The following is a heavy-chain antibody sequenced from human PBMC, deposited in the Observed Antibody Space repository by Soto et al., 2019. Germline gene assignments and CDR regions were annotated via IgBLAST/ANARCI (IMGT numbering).Heavy chain of an antibody. CDR3: AAEHHIAVAGVGVC. CDR2: ISSSSSYI. D-gene: IGHD6-19*01. J-gene: IGHJ4*02. V-gene: IGHV3-21*01. Sequence: EVQLVESGGGLVKPGGSLRLSCAASGFTFSSYSMNWVRQAPGKGLEWVSSISSSSSYIYYADSVKGRFTISRDNAKNSLYLQMNILRAEDTAVYYCAAEHHIAVAGVGVCWGQGTLVTVSS. CDR1: GFTFSSYS.